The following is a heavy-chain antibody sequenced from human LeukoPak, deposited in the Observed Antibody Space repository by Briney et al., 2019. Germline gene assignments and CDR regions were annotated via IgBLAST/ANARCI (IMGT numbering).Heavy chain of an antibody. J-gene: IGHJ4*02. V-gene: IGHV4-31*03. D-gene: IGHD3-10*01. CDR3: ASSMVRGVITYTIFDY. CDR1: GGPISSGGYY. Sequence: PSQTLSLTCTVSGGPISSGGYYWSWIRQHPGKGLEWIGYIYYSGSTYYNPSLKSRVTISVDTSKNQFSLKLSSVTAADTAVYYCASSMVRGVITYTIFDYWGQGTLVTVSS. CDR2: IYYSGST.